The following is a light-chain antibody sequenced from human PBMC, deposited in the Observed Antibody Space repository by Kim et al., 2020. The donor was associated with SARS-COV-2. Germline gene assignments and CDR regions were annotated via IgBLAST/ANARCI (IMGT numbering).Light chain of an antibody. V-gene: IGLV5-45*01. CDR2: YKSDSDK. Sequence: LTCNLRSAISVGTYRIYWYQQKPGSPPQYLLRYKSDSDKQQGSGVPSRFSGSKDASANAGILLISGLQSEDEADYYCMIWHSSAWVFGGGTQLTVL. CDR3: MIWHSSAWV. CDR1: SAISVGTYR. J-gene: IGLJ3*02.